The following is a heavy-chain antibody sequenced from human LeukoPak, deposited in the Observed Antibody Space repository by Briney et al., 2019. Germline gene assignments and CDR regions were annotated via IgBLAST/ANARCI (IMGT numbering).Heavy chain of an antibody. CDR1: GFTFDDYA. CDR3: AKARRVRGVINPFDY. Sequence: PGRSLRLSCAASGFTFDDYAMHWVRQAPGKGLEWVSGISWNSGSIGYADSVKGRFTISRDNAKNSLYLQMNSLRAEDTALYYCAKARRVRGVINPFDYWGQGTLVTVSS. V-gene: IGHV3-9*01. D-gene: IGHD3-10*01. J-gene: IGHJ4*02. CDR2: ISWNSGSI.